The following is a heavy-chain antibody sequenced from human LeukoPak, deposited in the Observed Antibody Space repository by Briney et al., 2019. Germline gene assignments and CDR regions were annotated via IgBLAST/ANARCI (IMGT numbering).Heavy chain of an antibody. CDR3: ARDLYGSGSYNWFDP. CDR2: IKQDGSEK. D-gene: IGHD3-10*01. J-gene: IGHJ5*02. CDR1: GFTFSNSW. V-gene: IGHV3-7*05. Sequence: GGSLRLSCAASGFTFSNSWMSWIRQAPGQGLEWVANIKQDGSEKYYVDSVKGRFTISRDNAKNSLYLQMNSLRAEDTAVYYCARDLYGSGSYNWFDPWGQGTLVTVSS.